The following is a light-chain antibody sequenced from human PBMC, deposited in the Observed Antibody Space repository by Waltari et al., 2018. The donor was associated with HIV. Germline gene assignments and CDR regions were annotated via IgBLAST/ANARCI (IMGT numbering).Light chain of an antibody. CDR1: QSIDTY. Sequence: DNQMTQYPSSLYACGGDRVTITCRASQSIDTYLNWYQQKPGKAPKLLMYSASSLQSGVPSRFSGSGSGTDFTLTISSLQPEDCATYYCQQSYSTPFTFGLGTRLEIK. V-gene: IGKV1-39*01. CDR3: QQSYSTPFT. J-gene: IGKJ2*01. CDR2: SAS.